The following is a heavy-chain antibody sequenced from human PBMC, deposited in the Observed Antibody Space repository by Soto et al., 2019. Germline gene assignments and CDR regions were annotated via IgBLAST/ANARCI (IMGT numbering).Heavy chain of an antibody. D-gene: IGHD5-18*01. CDR3: ARASYGYGSYYYMDV. V-gene: IGHV4-59*01. Sequence: PSETLSLTCTVSGGSISSYYWSWIRQPPGKGLEWIGYIYYSGSTNYNPSLKSRVTISVDTSKNQFSLKLSSVTAADTAVYYCARASYGYGSYYYMDVWGKGTTVTVSS. CDR1: GGSISSYY. CDR2: IYYSGST. J-gene: IGHJ6*03.